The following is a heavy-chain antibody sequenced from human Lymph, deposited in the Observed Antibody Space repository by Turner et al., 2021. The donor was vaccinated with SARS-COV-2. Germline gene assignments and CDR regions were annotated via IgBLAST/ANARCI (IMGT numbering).Heavy chain of an antibody. V-gene: IGHV4-59*01. J-gene: IGHJ4*02. CDR1: GGSISSYY. CDR3: ARVIPAGWYYFDY. Sequence: QVQLQESGPGLLKPSETLSLTCTVSGGSISSYYWSWIRQPPGKGLEWIGYIFYSGSTIYNPSLKSRVTISVDTSKNQFSLKLSSVTAADTAVYYCARVIPAGWYYFDYWGQGTLVTVSS. CDR2: IFYSGST. D-gene: IGHD2-2*01.